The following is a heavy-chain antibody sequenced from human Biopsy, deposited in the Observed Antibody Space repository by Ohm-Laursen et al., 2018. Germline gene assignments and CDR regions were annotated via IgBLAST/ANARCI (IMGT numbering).Heavy chain of an antibody. J-gene: IGHJ4*02. CDR3: ARMFATPGQGQCDGGTCCPGSDY. V-gene: IGHV3-23*01. D-gene: IGHD4-23*01. Sequence: GSLRLSCTASGFTFSSNVMSWVRQAPGRGLEWVSTINHSGRDTYYADSVKGRFTISRDNFQNTLYLQMNGLRADDTAVYYCARMFATPGQGQCDGGTCCPGSDYWGQGTLVTVSS. CDR1: GFTFSSNV. CDR2: INHSGRDT.